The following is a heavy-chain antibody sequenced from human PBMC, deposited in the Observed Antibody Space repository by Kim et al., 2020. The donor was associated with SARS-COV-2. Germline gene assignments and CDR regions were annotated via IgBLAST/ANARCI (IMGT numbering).Heavy chain of an antibody. V-gene: IGHV3-33*01. J-gene: IGHJ3*02. D-gene: IGHD3-10*01. Sequence: GGSRRLSCAASGFTFSSYGMHWVRQAPGKGLEWVAVIWYDGSNKYYADSVKGRFTISRDNSKNTLYLQMNSLRAEDTAVYYCARELWFGESSGGDAFDIWGQGTMVTVSS. CDR1: GFTFSSYG. CDR2: IWYDGSNK. CDR3: ARELWFGESSGGDAFDI.